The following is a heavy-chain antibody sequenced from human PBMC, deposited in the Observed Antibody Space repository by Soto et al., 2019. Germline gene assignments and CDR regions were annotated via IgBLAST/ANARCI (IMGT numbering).Heavy chain of an antibody. CDR1: GFTFTTYS. CDR3: ARDLRERNQYYYYGMDV. Sequence: GGSLRLSCSASGFTFTTYSFNWVRQAPGKGLEWVSYIGGRSSVTYYTDSVKGRFTISRDNAKNSLYLQMNSLRAEDTAVYYCARDLRERNQYYYYGMDVWGQGTTVTVSS. CDR2: IGGRSSVT. J-gene: IGHJ6*02. V-gene: IGHV3-48*01.